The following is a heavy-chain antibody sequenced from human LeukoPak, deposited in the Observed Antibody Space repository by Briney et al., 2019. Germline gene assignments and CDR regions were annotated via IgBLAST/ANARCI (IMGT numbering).Heavy chain of an antibody. CDR3: ARGPSLRYFDWLLLPYFDY. D-gene: IGHD3-9*01. V-gene: IGHV4-4*02. CDR2: IYHSGST. CDR1: GGSISSSNW. J-gene: IGHJ4*02. Sequence: TLSLTCAVSGGSISSSNWWSWVRQPPGKGLEWIGEIYHSGSTNYNPSLKSRVTISVDTSKNQFSLKLSSVTAADTAVYYCARGPSLRYFDWLLLPYFDYWGQGTLVTVSS.